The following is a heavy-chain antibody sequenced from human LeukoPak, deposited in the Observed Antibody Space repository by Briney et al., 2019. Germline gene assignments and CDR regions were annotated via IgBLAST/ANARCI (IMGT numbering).Heavy chain of an antibody. D-gene: IGHD3-10*01. J-gene: IGHJ5*02. CDR1: GFTFRSYP. CDR3: ARNHGSVDP. Sequence: PGGALSLSWAAFGFTFRSYPMGWLGQRPGKGLEWVSYISSSGSTIYYADSVKGRFTISRDNAKNSLYLQMNSLRAEDTAVYYCARNHGSVDPWGQGTLVTVSS. CDR2: ISSSGSTI. V-gene: IGHV3-48*04.